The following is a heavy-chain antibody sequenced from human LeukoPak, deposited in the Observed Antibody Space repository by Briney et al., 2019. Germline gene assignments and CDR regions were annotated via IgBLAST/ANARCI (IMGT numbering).Heavy chain of an antibody. V-gene: IGHV3-30*04. CDR2: ISYDGSNK. J-gene: IGHJ5*02. CDR3: ARGRNYYDSSGLSPFDP. Sequence: GGSLRLSCAASGFTFSSYAMHWVRQAPGKGLEWVAVISYDGSNKYYADSVKGRFTISRDNSKNTLYLQMNSLRAEDTAVYYCARGRNYYDSSGLSPFDPWGQGTLVTVSS. D-gene: IGHD3-22*01. CDR1: GFTFSSYA.